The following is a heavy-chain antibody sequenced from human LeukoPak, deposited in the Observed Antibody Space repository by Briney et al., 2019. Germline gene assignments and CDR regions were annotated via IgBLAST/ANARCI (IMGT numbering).Heavy chain of an antibody. D-gene: IGHD2-21*01. CDR3: AKAPVTTCRGAYCYPFDY. V-gene: IGHV3-23*01. Sequence: PGGSLRLSCVGSGFIFRDSTMNWVRQAPGKGLEWVSAISDSGNTYHADSVKGRFTISRDSSKNTLFLQMNRLRPEDAAVYYCAKAPVTTCRGAYCYPFDYWGRGTLVTVSS. CDR2: ISDSGNT. J-gene: IGHJ4*02. CDR1: GFIFRDST.